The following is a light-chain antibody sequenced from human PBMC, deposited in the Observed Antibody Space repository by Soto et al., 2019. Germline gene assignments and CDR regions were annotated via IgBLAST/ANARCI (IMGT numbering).Light chain of an antibody. J-gene: IGKJ4*01. CDR1: QSVSSW. CDR3: QQRSNWPLT. V-gene: IGKV1-5*01. Sequence: DIQMTQTPATLSAFAGDRVTVTCRASQSVSSWVAWYQEKPGRGPKLLIYDASTWQSGVPSRFIGSGSGTEFTLTITSLQPDDFATYYCQQRSNWPLTFGGGTKVEIK. CDR2: DAS.